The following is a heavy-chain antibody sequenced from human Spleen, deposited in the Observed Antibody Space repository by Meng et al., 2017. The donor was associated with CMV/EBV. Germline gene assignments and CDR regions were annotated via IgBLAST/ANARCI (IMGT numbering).Heavy chain of an antibody. Sequence: GGSLRLSCAASGFTFSSYEMNWVRQAPGKGLEWVSYISSSGSTIYYADSVKGRFTISRDSSKNTLYLQMNSLRAEDTAVYYCAKSWDGMDVWGQGTTVTVSS. J-gene: IGHJ6*02. V-gene: IGHV3-48*03. CDR3: AKSWDGMDV. D-gene: IGHD6-13*01. CDR1: GFTFSSYE. CDR2: ISSSGSTI.